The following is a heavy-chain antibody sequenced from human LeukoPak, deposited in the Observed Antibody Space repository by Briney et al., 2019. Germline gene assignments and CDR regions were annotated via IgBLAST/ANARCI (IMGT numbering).Heavy chain of an antibody. CDR3: AGGVHSSSFPGLPLDY. CDR2: INHSGST. D-gene: IGHD6-6*01. Sequence: NASETLSLTCAVYGGSFSGYYWSWIRQPPGKGLEWIGEINHSGSTNYNPSLKSRVTISVDTSKNQFSLKLSSVTAADTAVYYCAGGVHSSSFPGLPLDYWGQGTLVTVSS. V-gene: IGHV4-34*01. CDR1: GGSFSGYY. J-gene: IGHJ4*02.